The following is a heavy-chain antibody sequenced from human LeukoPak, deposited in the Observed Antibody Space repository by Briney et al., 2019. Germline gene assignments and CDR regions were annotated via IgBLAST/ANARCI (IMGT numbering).Heavy chain of an antibody. CDR2: IKGDGSEI. J-gene: IGHJ4*02. V-gene: IGHV3-7*01. CDR3: ARDGSSFDY. CDR1: GYTFIKYW. D-gene: IGHD2-15*01. Sequence: GGSLRLSCAASGYTFIKYWMSWVRQAPGKGLEWVANIKGDGSEIYYVDSVKGRFSISRDNAKNSLYLQMNSLRAEDTAVYYCARDGSSFDYWGQGALVTVSS.